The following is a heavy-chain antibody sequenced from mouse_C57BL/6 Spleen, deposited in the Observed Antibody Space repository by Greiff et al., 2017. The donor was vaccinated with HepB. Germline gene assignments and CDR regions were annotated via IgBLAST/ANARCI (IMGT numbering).Heavy chain of an antibody. J-gene: IGHJ3*01. D-gene: IGHD2-4*01. CDR1: GYTFTSYW. V-gene: IGHV1-59*01. CDR2: IDPSDSYT. CDR3: AFYYDYDGFAY. Sequence: QVQLQQPGAELVRPGTSVKLSCKASGYTFTSYWMHWVKQRPGQGLEWIGVIDPSDSYTNYNQKFKGKATLTVDTSSSTAYMQLSSLTSEDSAVYYCAFYYDYDGFAYWGQGTLVTVSA.